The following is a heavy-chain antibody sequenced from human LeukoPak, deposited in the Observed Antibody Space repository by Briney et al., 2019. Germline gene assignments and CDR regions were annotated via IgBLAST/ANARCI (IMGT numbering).Heavy chain of an antibody. CDR1: GFTFSSYA. V-gene: IGHV3-23*01. Sequence: GGSLRLSCAASGFTFSSYAMNWVRQAPGKGLERVSGISGSGGSTYHADSVKGRFTISRDNSKNTLYLQMNSLRAEDTAVYYCAKGRDYDLFDPWGQGTLVTVSS. D-gene: IGHD5-12*01. J-gene: IGHJ5*02. CDR3: AKGRDYDLFDP. CDR2: ISGSGGST.